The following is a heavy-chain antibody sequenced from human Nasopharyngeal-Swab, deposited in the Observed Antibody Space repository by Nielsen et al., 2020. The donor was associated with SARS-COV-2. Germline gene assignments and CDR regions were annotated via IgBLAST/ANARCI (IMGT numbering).Heavy chain of an antibody. CDR2: ISAYNGNT. J-gene: IGHJ4*02. D-gene: IGHD5-12*01. CDR3: ARGPISGCSGYRKYDY. V-gene: IGHV1-18*01. CDR1: GYTFTSYG. Sequence: ASVKVSCKASGYTFTSYGISWVRQAPGQGLEWMGWISAYNGNTNYAQKLQGRVTMTTDTSTSTAYMELRSLRSDDTAVYYCARGPISGCSGYRKYDYWGQGTLVTVSS.